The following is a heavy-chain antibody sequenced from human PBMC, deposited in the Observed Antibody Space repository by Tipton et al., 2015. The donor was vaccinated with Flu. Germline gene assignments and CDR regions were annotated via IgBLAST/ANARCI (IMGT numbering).Heavy chain of an antibody. CDR3: ARVGAGNYYYYYYMDV. D-gene: IGHD1-26*01. J-gene: IGHJ6*03. CDR1: GFTFSSYG. Sequence: SLRLSCAASGFTFSSYGMHWVRQAPGKGLEWVAVIWYDGSNKYYADSVKGRFTISRDNSKNTLYLQMNSLRAEDTAVYYCARVGAGNYYYYYYMDVWGKGTTVTVSS. V-gene: IGHV3-33*08. CDR2: IWYDGSNK.